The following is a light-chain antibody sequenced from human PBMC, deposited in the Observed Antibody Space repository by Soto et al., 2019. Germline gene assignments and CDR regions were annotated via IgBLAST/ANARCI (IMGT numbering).Light chain of an antibody. CDR2: GAS. V-gene: IGKV3-11*01. Sequence: IVMTQSPATLSVSPGERATLSCRASQSVSSSLAWCQQKPGQAPRVIMYGASRRATGIPARFSGSGSGTDFTLTISSLEPEDFAVYYCQQRSNWPPITFGQGTRLEIK. CDR1: QSVSSS. CDR3: QQRSNWPPIT. J-gene: IGKJ5*01.